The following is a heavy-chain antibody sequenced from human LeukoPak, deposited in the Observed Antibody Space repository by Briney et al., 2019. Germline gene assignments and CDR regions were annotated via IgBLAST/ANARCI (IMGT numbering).Heavy chain of an antibody. Sequence: APVKVSCKASGYTFTSYGISWVRQAPGQGLEWMGWISAYNGNTNYAQKLQGRVTMTTDTSTSTAYMELRSLRSDDTAVYYCARDDSSGYHPTTDYWGQGTLVTVSS. D-gene: IGHD3-22*01. J-gene: IGHJ4*02. CDR1: GYTFTSYG. CDR3: ARDDSSGYHPTTDY. V-gene: IGHV1-18*01. CDR2: ISAYNGNT.